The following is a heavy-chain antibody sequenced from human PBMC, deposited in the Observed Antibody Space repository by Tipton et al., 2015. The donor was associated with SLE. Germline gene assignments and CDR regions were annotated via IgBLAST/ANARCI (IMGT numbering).Heavy chain of an antibody. V-gene: IGHV3-11*01. CDR3: AKRGATYYYDSSGYDYFDY. Sequence: SLRLSCTASGFTFNDFYMSWIRQAPGKGLEWVSYISDTENTIYYADSVKGRFTISRDNAKNSLFLQMNSLRAEDTAIYYCAKRGATYYYDSSGYDYFDYWGQGTQVTVSS. D-gene: IGHD3-22*01. J-gene: IGHJ4*02. CDR2: ISDTENTI. CDR1: GFTFNDFY.